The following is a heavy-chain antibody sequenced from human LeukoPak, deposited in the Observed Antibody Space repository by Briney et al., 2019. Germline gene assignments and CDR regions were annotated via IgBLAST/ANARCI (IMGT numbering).Heavy chain of an antibody. D-gene: IGHD2-8*01. CDR3: ARVMGFRDYYYYYYYMDV. CDR1: GFTFSDYY. Sequence: GGSLRLSCAASGFTFSDYYMSWIRQAPGKGLEWVSYISSSGSTIYYADSVKGRFTISRDNAKNSLYLQMNSLRAEDTAVYYCARVMGFRDYYYYYYYMDVWAKGPRSPSP. CDR2: ISSSGSTI. V-gene: IGHV3-11*01. J-gene: IGHJ6*03.